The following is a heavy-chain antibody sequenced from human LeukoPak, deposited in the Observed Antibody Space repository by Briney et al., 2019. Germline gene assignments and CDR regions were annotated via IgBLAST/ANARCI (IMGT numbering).Heavy chain of an antibody. CDR3: ARDNYDYGDYGSYYGMDV. D-gene: IGHD4-17*01. CDR2: ISSSGSTI. V-gene: IGHV3-11*04. CDR1: GFTFSDYY. Sequence: GGSLRLSCAASGFTFSDYYMSWIRQAPGKGLEWVSYISSSGSTIYYADSVKGRFTISRDNAKNSLYLQMNSLRAEDTAVYYCARDNYDYGDYGSYYGMDVWGQGTTVTVSS. J-gene: IGHJ6*02.